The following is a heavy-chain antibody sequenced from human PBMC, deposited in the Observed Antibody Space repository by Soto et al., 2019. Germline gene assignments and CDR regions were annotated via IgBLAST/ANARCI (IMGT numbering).Heavy chain of an antibody. V-gene: IGHV4-59*01. J-gene: IGHJ4*02. CDR1: GGSISYYY. D-gene: IGHD5-12*01. CDR2: IYYSGNT. CDR3: VRGGYVHAFDY. Sequence: ETLSLTCTVSGGSISYYYWGWIRQPPGKGLEWIGSIYYSGNTHYNPSLKSRVTISVDTSMNQFSLNLDSVTAVDSAVYYCVRGGYVHAFDYWGQGALVTVS.